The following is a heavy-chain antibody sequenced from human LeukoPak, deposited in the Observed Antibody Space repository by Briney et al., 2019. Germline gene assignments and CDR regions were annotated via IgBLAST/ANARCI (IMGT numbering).Heavy chain of an antibody. CDR1: GGSISSSSYY. J-gene: IGHJ3*02. V-gene: IGHV4-39*07. Sequence: SETLSLTCTVSGGSISSSSYYWGWIRQPPGKGLEWIGSIYYSGSTYYNPSLKSRVTISVDTSKNQFSLKLSSVTAADTAVYYCAREYYYGSGSSEDIWGQGTMVTVSS. CDR2: IYYSGST. D-gene: IGHD3-10*01. CDR3: AREYYYGSGSSEDI.